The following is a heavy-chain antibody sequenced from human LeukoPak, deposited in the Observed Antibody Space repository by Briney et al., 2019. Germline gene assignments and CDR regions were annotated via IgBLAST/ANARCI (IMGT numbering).Heavy chain of an antibody. CDR2: IYYSGST. V-gene: IGHV4-59*01. D-gene: IGHD1-26*01. CDR3: ARDRIGGSYVDYFDY. J-gene: IGHJ4*02. Sequence: SETPSLTCTVSGGSISSYYWSWIRQPPGKGLEWIGYIYYSGSTNYNPSLKSRVTISVDTSKNQFSLKLSSVTAADTAVYYCARDRIGGSYVDYFDYWGQGTLVTVSS. CDR1: GGSISSYY.